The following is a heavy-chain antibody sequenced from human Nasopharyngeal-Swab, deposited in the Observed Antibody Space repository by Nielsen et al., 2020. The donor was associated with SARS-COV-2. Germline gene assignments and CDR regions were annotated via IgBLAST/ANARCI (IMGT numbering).Heavy chain of an antibody. D-gene: IGHD2-2*01. V-gene: IGHV3-23*01. CDR2: ISGSGGST. CDR1: GFTFSSYA. J-gene: IGHJ6*03. CDR3: AKAPSLYYYYYYMDV. Sequence: GASLRLSCAASGFTFSSYAMSWVRQAPGKGLEWVSAISGSGGSTYYADSVKGRFTISRDNSKNTLYLQMNSLRAEDTAVYYCAKAPSLYYYYYYMDVWGKGTTVTVSS.